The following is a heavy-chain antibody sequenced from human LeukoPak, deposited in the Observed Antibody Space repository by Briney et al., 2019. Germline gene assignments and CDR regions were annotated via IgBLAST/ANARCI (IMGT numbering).Heavy chain of an antibody. CDR2: IYYSGST. V-gene: IGHV4-39*01. J-gene: IGHJ4*02. CDR3: GTLPGEGDH. CDR1: GGSISSSSYY. Sequence: SETLSLTCTVSGGSISSSSYYWGWIRQPPGKGLEWIGSIYYSGSTYYNPSLKSRVTISVDTSKNQFSLKLSSVTAADTAVYYCGTLPGEGDHWGQGTLVTVSS. D-gene: IGHD7-27*01.